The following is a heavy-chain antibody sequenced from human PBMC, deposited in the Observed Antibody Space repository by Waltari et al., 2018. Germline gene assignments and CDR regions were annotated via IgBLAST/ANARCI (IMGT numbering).Heavy chain of an antibody. Sequence: EVQLVESGGGLVQPGGSLRLSCAASGFTFSSYSMNWVRQAPGKGLEWVSYISSSSTIYYADSVKGRCTISRDNAKNSLYLQMNSLRAEDTAVYYCARRPTSEDYWGQGTLVTVSS. J-gene: IGHJ4*02. V-gene: IGHV3-48*01. CDR2: ISSSSTI. CDR1: GFTFSSYS. CDR3: ARRPTSEDY.